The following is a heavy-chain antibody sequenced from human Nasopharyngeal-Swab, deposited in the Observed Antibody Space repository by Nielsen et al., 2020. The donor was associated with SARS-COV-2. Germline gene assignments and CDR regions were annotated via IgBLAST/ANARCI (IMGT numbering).Heavy chain of an antibody. Sequence: GESLKISCAASGFTFSSYSMNWVRQAPGKGLEWVSSISSSSSYIYYADSVKGRFTISRDSAKNSLYPQMNSLRAEDTAVYYCARYIIAARPLYYYYGMDVWGQGTTVTVSS. V-gene: IGHV3-21*01. D-gene: IGHD6-6*01. J-gene: IGHJ6*02. CDR2: ISSSSSYI. CDR3: ARYIIAARPLYYYYGMDV. CDR1: GFTFSSYS.